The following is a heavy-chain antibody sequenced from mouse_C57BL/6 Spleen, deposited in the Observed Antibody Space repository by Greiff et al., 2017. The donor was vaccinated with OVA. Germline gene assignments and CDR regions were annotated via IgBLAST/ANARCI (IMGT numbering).Heavy chain of an antibody. Sequence: DVKLVESGEGLVKPGGSLKLSCAASGFTFSSYAMSWVRQTPEKRLEWVAYISIGGDYTYYAHNVKGRFTISRDNARNTQYLQMSSLKSEDTAMYYCTRGAGNYAWYFDVWGTGTTVTVSS. V-gene: IGHV5-9-1*02. CDR3: TRGAGNYAWYFDV. J-gene: IGHJ1*03. CDR2: ISIGGDYT. D-gene: IGHD2-1*01. CDR1: GFTFSSYA.